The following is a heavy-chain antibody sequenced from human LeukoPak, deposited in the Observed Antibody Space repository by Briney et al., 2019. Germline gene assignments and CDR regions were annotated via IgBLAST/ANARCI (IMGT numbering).Heavy chain of an antibody. V-gene: IGHV3-48*03. CDR1: GFTFSSYD. D-gene: IGHD5/OR15-5a*01. CDR2: ISYGGSNI. CDR3: ASRRVAVPSTRAFDY. J-gene: IGHJ4*02. Sequence: GGSLRLSCAASGFTFSSYDMNWVRQAPGKGLEWVSYISYGGSNIYYADSVKGRFTISTDSAKNSLYLQMSNLRAEDTALYYCASRRVAVPSTRAFDYWGQGTLVTVSS.